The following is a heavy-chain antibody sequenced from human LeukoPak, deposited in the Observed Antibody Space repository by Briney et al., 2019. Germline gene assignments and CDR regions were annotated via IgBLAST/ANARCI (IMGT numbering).Heavy chain of an antibody. D-gene: IGHD2-2*01. V-gene: IGHV3-30*02. CDR3: ARGAQIVVTPAAQARPGPSGVDY. J-gene: IGHJ4*02. Sequence: PGGSLRLSCAASGFTFSNYGMHWVRQAPGKGLEWVAFIRYDGNTKYYVDSVKGRFTISRDNSKNTLYLQMNSLRAEDTAVYYCARGAQIVVTPAAQARPGPSGVDYWGQGTLVTVSS. CDR1: GFTFSNYG. CDR2: IRYDGNTK.